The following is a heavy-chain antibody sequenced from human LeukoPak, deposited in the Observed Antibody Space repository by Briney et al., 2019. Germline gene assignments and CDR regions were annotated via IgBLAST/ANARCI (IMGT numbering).Heavy chain of an antibody. D-gene: IGHD2-15*01. CDR1: GYTFTSYD. CDR3: ARDPRTYCSGGSCYPYYFDY. V-gene: IGHV1-8*01. Sequence: ASVKVPCKASGYTFTSYDINWVRQATGQGLEWMGWMNPNSGNTGYAQKFQGRVTMTTDTSTSTAYMELRSLRSDDTAVYYCARDPRTYCSGGSCYPYYFDYWGQGTLVTVSS. J-gene: IGHJ4*02. CDR2: MNPNSGNT.